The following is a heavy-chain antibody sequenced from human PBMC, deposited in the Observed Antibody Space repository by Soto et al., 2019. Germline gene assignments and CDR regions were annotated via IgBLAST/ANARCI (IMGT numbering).Heavy chain of an antibody. D-gene: IGHD3-9*01. CDR1: GFTFSSYA. V-gene: IGHV3-23*01. CDR2: ISGSGGST. J-gene: IGHJ4*02. Sequence: EVQLLESGGGLVQPGGSLRLSCAASGFTFSSYAMSWVRQAPGKGLEWVSAISGSGGSTYYADSVKGRFTISRDNSKNTLYLQMNSLRAEDTAVYYCAKLRSRGRYFDWLHFATRDYFDYLGQGTLVTVSS. CDR3: AKLRSRGRYFDWLHFATRDYFDY.